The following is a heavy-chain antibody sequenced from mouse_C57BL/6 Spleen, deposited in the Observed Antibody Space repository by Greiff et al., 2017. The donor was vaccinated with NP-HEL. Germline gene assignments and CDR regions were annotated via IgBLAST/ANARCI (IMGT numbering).Heavy chain of an antibody. CDR1: GYTFTTYP. CDR3: ARSDDGFSWFAY. J-gene: IGHJ3*01. CDR2: FHPYNDDT. V-gene: IGHV1-47*01. Sequence: VKLMESGAELVKPGASVKMSCKASGYTFTTYPIEWMKQNHGKSLEWIGNFHPYNDDTKYNEKFKGKATLTVEKSSSTVYLELSRLTSDDSAVYYCARSDDGFSWFAYWGQGTLVTVSA. D-gene: IGHD2-3*01.